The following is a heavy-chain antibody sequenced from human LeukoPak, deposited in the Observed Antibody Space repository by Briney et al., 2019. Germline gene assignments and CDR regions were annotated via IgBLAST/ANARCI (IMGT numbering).Heavy chain of an antibody. Sequence: SGTLSLTCAVSGGSISSSNWWSWVRQPPGKGLEWIGEIYHSGSTNYNPSLKGRVTISVDKSKNQFSLKLSSVTAADTAVYYCARDSYDYVWGTYRYDAFDIWGQGAMVTVSS. CDR3: ARDSYDYVWGTYRYDAFDI. J-gene: IGHJ3*02. CDR1: GGSISSSNW. D-gene: IGHD3-16*02. CDR2: IYHSGST. V-gene: IGHV4-4*02.